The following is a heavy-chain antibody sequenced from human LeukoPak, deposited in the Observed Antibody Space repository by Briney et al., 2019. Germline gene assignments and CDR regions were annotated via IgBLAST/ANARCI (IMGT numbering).Heavy chain of an antibody. CDR2: IIPIFGTA. CDR1: GGTSSSYA. V-gene: IGHV1-69*13. Sequence: ASVKVSCKASGGTSSSYAISWVRQAPGQGLEWMGGIIPIFGTANYAQKFQGRVTITADESTSTAYMELSSLRSEDTAVYYCVWFGESRVGYWGQGTLVTVSS. CDR3: VWFGESRVGY. J-gene: IGHJ4*02. D-gene: IGHD3-10*01.